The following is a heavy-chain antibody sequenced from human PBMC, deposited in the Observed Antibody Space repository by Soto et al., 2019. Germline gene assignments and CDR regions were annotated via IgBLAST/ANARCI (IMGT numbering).Heavy chain of an antibody. CDR3: ARDSPPYCSGGSCSRGWFDP. Sequence: GGSLRLSCAASGFTFSSYAMHWVRQAPGKGLEWVAVISYDGSNKYYADSVKGRFTISRDNSKNTLYLQMNSLRAEDTAVYYCARDSPPYCSGGSCSRGWFDPWGQGTLVTVSS. CDR2: ISYDGSNK. D-gene: IGHD2-15*01. CDR1: GFTFSSYA. J-gene: IGHJ5*02. V-gene: IGHV3-30-3*01.